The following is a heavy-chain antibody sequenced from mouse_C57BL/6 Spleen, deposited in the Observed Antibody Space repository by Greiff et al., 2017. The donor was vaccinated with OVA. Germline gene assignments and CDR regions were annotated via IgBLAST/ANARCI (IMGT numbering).Heavy chain of an antibody. CDR1: GFTFSSYA. CDR2: ISDGGSYT. J-gene: IGHJ2*01. V-gene: IGHV5-4*03. CDR3: ARGSYPFDY. D-gene: IGHD1-1*02. Sequence: DVMLVESGGGLVKPGGSLKLSCAASGFTFSSYAMSWVRQTPEKRLEWVATISDGGSYTYYPDNVKGRFTISRDNAKNNLYLQMSHLKSEDTAMYYCARGSYPFDYWGQGTTLTVSS.